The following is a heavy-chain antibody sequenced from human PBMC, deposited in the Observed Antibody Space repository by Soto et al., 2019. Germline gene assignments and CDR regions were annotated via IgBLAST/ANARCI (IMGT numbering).Heavy chain of an antibody. CDR2: VYYTGGT. CDR1: SGPSSSHN. J-gene: IGHJ6*02. CDR3: VRQGIDYLHGLVDV. V-gene: IGHV4-59*08. D-gene: IGHD1-26*01. Sequence: QVQVQQSGPGLVKPSETLSLTCTVSSGPSSSHNWGWIRQPPGRGLEWIGYVYYTGGTSYNPSLKSRVTISADTPTNPISLTLSSVTDADTAVYYCVRQGIDYLHGLVDVWGQGTTVSVSS.